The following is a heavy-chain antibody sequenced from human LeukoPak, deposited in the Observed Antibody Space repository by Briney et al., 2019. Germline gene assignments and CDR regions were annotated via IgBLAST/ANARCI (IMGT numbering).Heavy chain of an antibody. CDR2: ISYSGST. Sequence: SETLSLTCTASGGSISGYYWSWIRQPPGKGPQWIGFISYSGSTNYNPSLKSRVTISVDTSKNQFSLNLSSVTAADTAVYYCGRQVGYGRWYFDLWGRGTLVTASS. D-gene: IGHD5-12*01. V-gene: IGHV4-59*08. CDR1: GGSISGYY. J-gene: IGHJ2*01. CDR3: GRQVGYGRWYFDL.